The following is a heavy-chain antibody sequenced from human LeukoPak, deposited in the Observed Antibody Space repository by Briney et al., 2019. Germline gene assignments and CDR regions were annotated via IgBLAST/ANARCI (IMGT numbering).Heavy chain of an antibody. CDR1: GFTFDDYG. CDR2: INWNGGST. D-gene: IGHD6-6*01. CDR3: ARDALVAAHLGWFDP. V-gene: IGHV3-20*04. Sequence: PGGSLRLSCAASGFTFDDYGMSWVRQAPGKGLEWVSGINWNGGSTGYADSVKGRFTISRDNAKNSLYLQMHSLRAEDTALYYCARDALVAAHLGWFDPWGQGTLVTVSS. J-gene: IGHJ5*02.